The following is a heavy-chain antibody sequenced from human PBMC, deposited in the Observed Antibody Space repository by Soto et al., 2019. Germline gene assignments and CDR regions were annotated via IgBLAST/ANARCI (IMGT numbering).Heavy chain of an antibody. CDR1: GFTFSSHV. CDR2: ISGGGGTT. Sequence: EVQLLESGGGLVQPGGSLRLSCAASGFTFSSHVMNWVRQAPGKGLEWVAAISGGGGTTYYGDSVEGRFTMSRDNSKNTLDLQMNSLRADDTAVYYCARGPRAPPPHDYGMDVWGQGTTGTVSS. J-gene: IGHJ6*02. V-gene: IGHV3-23*01. CDR3: ARGPRAPPPHDYGMDV.